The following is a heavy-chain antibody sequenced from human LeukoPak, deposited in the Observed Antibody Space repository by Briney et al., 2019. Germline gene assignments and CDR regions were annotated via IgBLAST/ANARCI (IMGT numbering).Heavy chain of an antibody. J-gene: IGHJ5*02. CDR2: ISGSGGTT. D-gene: IGHD3-3*01. V-gene: IGHV3-23*01. CDR1: GFTFSSYA. CDR3: AKACSLRITIFGVAPGWFDP. Sequence: GGSLRLSCAASGFTFSSYAMSWVRQAPGKGLEWVSAISGSGGTTYYADSVKGRFTISRDNSKNTLYLQMNSLRAEDTAVYYCAKACSLRITIFGVAPGWFDPWGQGTLVTVSS.